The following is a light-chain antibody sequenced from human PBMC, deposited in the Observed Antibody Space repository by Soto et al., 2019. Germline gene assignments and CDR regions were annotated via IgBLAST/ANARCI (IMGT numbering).Light chain of an antibody. CDR1: QGISSY. J-gene: IGKJ2*01. Sequence: AIRMTQSPSSFSASTGDRVTITCRASQGISSYLAWYQQKPGKAPKLLIYAASTLQSGVPSRFSGSGSGTDFHLTISCLQSEDFATYYCQQYYSYPLTFGQGTKLEIK. CDR3: QQYYSYPLT. CDR2: AAS. V-gene: IGKV1-8*01.